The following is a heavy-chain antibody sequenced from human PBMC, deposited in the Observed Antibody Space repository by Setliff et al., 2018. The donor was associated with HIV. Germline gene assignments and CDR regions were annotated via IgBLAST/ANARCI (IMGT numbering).Heavy chain of an antibody. V-gene: IGHV1-69*02. CDR2: TSPVLSMS. Sequence: SVKVSCKASEDTFNSYTIHWVRQTPGQGLEWMGRTSPVLSMSNFALKFQGRGSIFADKSTSTAYLGLNGLTSEDTAIYYCATSFGSGVAPFDNWGQGTLVTVSS. CDR3: ATSFGSGVAPFDN. J-gene: IGHJ4*02. CDR1: EDTFNSYT. D-gene: IGHD3-10*01.